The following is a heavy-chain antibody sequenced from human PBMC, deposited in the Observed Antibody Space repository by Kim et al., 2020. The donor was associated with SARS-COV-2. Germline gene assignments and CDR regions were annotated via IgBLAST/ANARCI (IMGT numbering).Heavy chain of an antibody. V-gene: IGHV4-34*01. Sequence: SETLSLTCAVYGGSFSGYYWSWIRQPPGKGLEWIGEINHSGSTNYNPSLKSRVTISVDTSKNQFSLKLSSVTAADTAVYYCARPGGYWFDPWGQGTLVTVSS. CDR3: ARPGGYWFDP. J-gene: IGHJ5*02. CDR1: GGSFSGYY. CDR2: INHSGST. D-gene: IGHD3-10*01.